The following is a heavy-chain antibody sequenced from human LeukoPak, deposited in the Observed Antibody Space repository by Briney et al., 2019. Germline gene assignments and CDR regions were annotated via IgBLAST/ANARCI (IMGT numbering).Heavy chain of an antibody. D-gene: IGHD6-13*01. CDR2: INPTTGDT. Sequence: ASVKVSCKASGYTFTSYYMHWVRQAPGQGLEWMGIINPTTGDTTYAQKFQGRLTMTRDMSTSTVYMELSSLTSEDTAVFYCARSGFSTVWQGGWHAFDIWGQGTVVTVYS. CDR3: ARSGFSTVWQGGWHAFDI. J-gene: IGHJ3*02. V-gene: IGHV1-46*01. CDR1: GYTFTSYY.